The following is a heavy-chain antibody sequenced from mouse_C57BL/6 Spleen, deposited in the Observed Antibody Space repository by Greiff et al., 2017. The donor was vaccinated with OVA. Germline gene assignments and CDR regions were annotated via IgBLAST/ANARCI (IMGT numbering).Heavy chain of an antibody. CDR1: GYTFTSYW. D-gene: IGHD1-1*01. Sequence: QVQLKQPGAELVMPGASVKLSCKASGYTFTSYWMHWVKQRPGQGLEWIGEIDPSDSYTNYNQKFKGKSTLTVDKSSSTAYMQLSSLTSEDSAVYYCALITTVAPGAYWGQGTLVTVSA. J-gene: IGHJ3*01. CDR2: IDPSDSYT. V-gene: IGHV1-69*01. CDR3: ALITTVAPGAY.